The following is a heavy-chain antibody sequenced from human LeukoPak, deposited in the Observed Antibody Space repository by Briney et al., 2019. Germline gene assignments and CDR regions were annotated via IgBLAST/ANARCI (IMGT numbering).Heavy chain of an antibody. CDR1: GYTFTSYG. D-gene: IGHD3-10*01. CDR2: ISAYNGNT. Sequence: ASVKVSCKASGYTFTSYGISWVRQAPGQGLEWMGWISAYNGNTNYAQKLQGRVTMTTDTSTSTAYMELRSLRSDDTAVYYCARVDYYGSGSPKHFDYWGQGTLVTVSS. V-gene: IGHV1-18*01. J-gene: IGHJ4*02. CDR3: ARVDYYGSGSPKHFDY.